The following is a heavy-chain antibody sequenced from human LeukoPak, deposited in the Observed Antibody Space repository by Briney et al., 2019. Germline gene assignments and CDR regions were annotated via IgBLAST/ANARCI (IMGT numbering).Heavy chain of an antibody. CDR3: TTDRGYYDSSGYHDY. CDR1: GFTFSNAW. Sequence: PGGSLRLSCAASGFTFSNAWMSWVRQAPGKGLEWVGRIKSKTDGGTTDYAAPVKGRFTISRDDSKNTLYLQMNSLKTEDTAVYYCTTDRGYYDSSGYHDYWGQGTLVTVSS. V-gene: IGHV3-15*01. CDR2: IKSKTDGGTT. J-gene: IGHJ4*02. D-gene: IGHD3-22*01.